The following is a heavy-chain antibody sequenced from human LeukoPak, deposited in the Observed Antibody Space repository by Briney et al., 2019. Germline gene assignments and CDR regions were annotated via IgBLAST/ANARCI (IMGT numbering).Heavy chain of an antibody. CDR2: IGIRGDT. Sequence: GGSLRLSCAASGFTFIDYDMHWVRQVIGKGLEWVSAIGIRGDTHYSGSVKGRFTISRENAESSLYLQMNSLRAEDTAVYYCARGGIQVSGIDEFDYWGQGTMVTVSS. D-gene: IGHD6-19*01. V-gene: IGHV3-13*01. CDR1: GFTFIDYD. J-gene: IGHJ4*02. CDR3: ARGGIQVSGIDEFDY.